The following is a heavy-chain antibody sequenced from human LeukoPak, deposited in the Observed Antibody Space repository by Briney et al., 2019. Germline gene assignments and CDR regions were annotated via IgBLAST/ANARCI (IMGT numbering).Heavy chain of an antibody. CDR2: ISSSSNYI. CDR3: ARVLSAARPDY. Sequence: PGGSLRLSCAASGFTFSSYSMTWVRQAPGKGLEWVSYISSSSNYIYYADSVKGRFTISRDNSKNTLYLQMNSLRAEDTAVYYCARVLSAARPDYWGQGTLVTVSS. D-gene: IGHD6-6*01. V-gene: IGHV3-21*04. CDR1: GFTFSSYS. J-gene: IGHJ4*02.